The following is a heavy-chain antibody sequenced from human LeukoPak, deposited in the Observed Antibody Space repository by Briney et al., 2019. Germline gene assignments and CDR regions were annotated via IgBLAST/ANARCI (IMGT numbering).Heavy chain of an antibody. J-gene: IGHJ6*02. CDR3: ASGYSSFGIYYYGMDV. V-gene: IGHV1-8*01. Sequence: HRASVKVSCKASGYTFTSYDINWVRQATGQGLEWMGWMNPNSGNTGYAQKFQGRVTITADESTSTAYMELSSLRSEDTAVYYCASGYSSFGIYYYGMDVWGQGTTVTVSS. D-gene: IGHD6-19*01. CDR2: MNPNSGNT. CDR1: GYTFTSYD.